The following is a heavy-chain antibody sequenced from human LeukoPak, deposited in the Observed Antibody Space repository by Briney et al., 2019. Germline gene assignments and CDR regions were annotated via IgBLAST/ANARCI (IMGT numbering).Heavy chain of an antibody. CDR1: GGTFSSYA. J-gene: IGHJ4*02. V-gene: IGHV1-69*04. CDR3: ASQASGNLKPV. Sequence: ASVKVSCKASGGTFSSYAISWVRQAPGQGLEWMGRIIHIFGIANYAQKFQGRATITADKSTSTAYMELSSLRSEDTAVYYCASQASGNLKPVWGQGTLVTVSS. D-gene: IGHD4-23*01. CDR2: IIHIFGIA.